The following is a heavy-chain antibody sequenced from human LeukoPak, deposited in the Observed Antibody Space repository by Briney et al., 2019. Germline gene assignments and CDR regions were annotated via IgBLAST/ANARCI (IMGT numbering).Heavy chain of an antibody. V-gene: IGHV3-23*01. CDR2: ISDSGGST. Sequence: GGSLRLSCTASGFTFSTYAMSWVRQAPGTGLGRVSGISDSGGSTYYADSVKARFTISRDNSKNTLFLQMSSLRAEDTAVYYCAKGISPLDYWGQGTLVTVSS. J-gene: IGHJ4*02. CDR3: AKGISPLDY. D-gene: IGHD2-15*01. CDR1: GFTFSTYA.